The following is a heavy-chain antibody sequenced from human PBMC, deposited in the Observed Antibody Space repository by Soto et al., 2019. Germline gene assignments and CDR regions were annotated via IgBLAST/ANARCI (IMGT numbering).Heavy chain of an antibody. J-gene: IGHJ6*02. CDR2: INHSGST. CDR3: ARQYLAYDRSGYDVSDYYYGMDV. CDR1: GGSFSGYY. D-gene: IGHD3-22*01. V-gene: IGHV4-34*01. Sequence: PSETLSLTCAVYGGSFSGYYWSWIRQPPGKGLEWIGEINHSGSTNYNPSLKSRVTISVDTSKNQFSLKLSSVTAADTAVYYCARQYLAYDRSGYDVSDYYYGMDVWGQGTTVTVSS.